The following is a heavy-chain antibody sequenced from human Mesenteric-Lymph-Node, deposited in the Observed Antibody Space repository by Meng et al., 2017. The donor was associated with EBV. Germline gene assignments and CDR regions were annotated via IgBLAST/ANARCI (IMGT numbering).Heavy chain of an antibody. D-gene: IGHD6-13*01. CDR1: GGSISSSSYY. CDR2: IYYSGST. J-gene: IGHJ4*02. V-gene: IGHV4-39*07. Sequence: QLQLQGSGPGLVKPSETLSLTCIVSGGSISSSSYYWGWIRQPSGKGLEWIGSIYYSGSTYYNPSLKSRVTISVDTSKNQFSLKLSSVTAADTAVYYCARGQWSSSWYFLDYWGQGTLVTVSS. CDR3: ARGQWSSSWYFLDY.